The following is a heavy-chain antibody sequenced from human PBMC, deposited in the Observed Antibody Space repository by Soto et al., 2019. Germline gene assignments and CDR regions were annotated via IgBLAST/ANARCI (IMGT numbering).Heavy chain of an antibody. CDR1: GGTFSSYA. CDR2: IIPIFGTA. V-gene: IGHV1-69*13. D-gene: IGHD6-19*01. J-gene: IGHJ4*02. Sequence: ASVKVSCKASGGTFSSYAISWVRQAPGQGLEWMGGIIPIFGTANYAQKFQGRVTITADESMSTAYMELSSLRSEDTAVYYCARGVRGWSQYYDYWGQGTLVTVSS. CDR3: ARGVRGWSQYYDY.